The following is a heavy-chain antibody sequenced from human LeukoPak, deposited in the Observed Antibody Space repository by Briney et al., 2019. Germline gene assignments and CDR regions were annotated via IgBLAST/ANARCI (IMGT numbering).Heavy chain of an antibody. J-gene: IGHJ6*03. V-gene: IGHV3-7*01. CDR1: GFTFSSYW. CDR3: ARVMYSSSWNYNSLYYMDV. Sequence: GGSLRLSCAASGFTFSSYWMSGVRQAPGKGLEGVANINQDGSEKYYVDSVKGRFTIPRDNAKNSLYLQMNSLRAEDTAVYYCARVMYSSSWNYNSLYYMDVWGKGTTVTVSS. CDR2: INQDGSEK. D-gene: IGHD6-13*01.